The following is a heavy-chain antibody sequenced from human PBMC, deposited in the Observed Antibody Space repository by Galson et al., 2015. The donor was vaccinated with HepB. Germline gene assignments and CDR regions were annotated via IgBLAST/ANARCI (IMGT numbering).Heavy chain of an antibody. CDR2: IGSKANSYAT. D-gene: IGHD4-11*01. CDR1: GFTFSGSA. V-gene: IGHV3-73*01. CDR3: ARLGDLSGYSSG. Sequence: SLRLSCAASGFTFSGSAIHWVRQTSGKGLEWVGRIGSKANSYATASVASVKGRFTISRDDSKNTAFLQMKTLKTEDTAVYYCARLGDLSGYSSGWGQGTLVTVSS. J-gene: IGHJ4*02.